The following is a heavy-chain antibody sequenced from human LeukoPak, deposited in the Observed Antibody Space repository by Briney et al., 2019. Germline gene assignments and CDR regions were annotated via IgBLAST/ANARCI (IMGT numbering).Heavy chain of an antibody. J-gene: IGHJ4*02. D-gene: IGHD1-1*01. Sequence: GGSLRLSCAASGFTFSSYSMNWVRQAPGKGLEWVSAISESGSDTFYADSVKGRFTISRDNSKNNLFLQMNSLRTEDTAVYYCAKEGPQRHTDFDSWGQGTLVTVSS. CDR3: AKEGPQRHTDFDS. V-gene: IGHV3-23*01. CDR2: ISESGSDT. CDR1: GFTFSSYS.